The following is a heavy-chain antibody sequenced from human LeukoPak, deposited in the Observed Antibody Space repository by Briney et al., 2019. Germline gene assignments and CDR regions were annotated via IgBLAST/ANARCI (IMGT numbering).Heavy chain of an antibody. CDR3: ARGGADSSGWYDSYYYGMDV. J-gene: IGHJ6*02. CDR1: GGSFSGYY. D-gene: IGHD6-19*01. Sequence: SETLSLTCAVYGGSFSGYYWSWIRLPPGKGLEWIGEINHSGSTNYNPSLKSRVTISVDTSKNQFSLKLSSVAAADTAVYYCARGGADSSGWYDSYYYGMDVWGQGTTVTVSS. V-gene: IGHV4-34*01. CDR2: INHSGST.